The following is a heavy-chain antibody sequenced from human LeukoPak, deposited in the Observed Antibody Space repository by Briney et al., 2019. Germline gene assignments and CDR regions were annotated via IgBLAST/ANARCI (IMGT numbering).Heavy chain of an antibody. CDR1: GFTFSSYA. J-gene: IGHJ4*02. V-gene: IGHV3-23*01. Sequence: PGGSLRLSCAASGFTFSSYAMNWVRQAPGKGLEWVSTISGSGGSTYYADSVKGRFTISRDNSKNTLYLQMNSLRAEDTAVYYCAKEEYASGSYYLDYRGQGTLVTVSS. D-gene: IGHD3-10*01. CDR3: AKEEYASGSYYLDY. CDR2: ISGSGGST.